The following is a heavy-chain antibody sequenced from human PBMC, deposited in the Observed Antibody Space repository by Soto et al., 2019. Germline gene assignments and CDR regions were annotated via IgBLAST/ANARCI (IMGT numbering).Heavy chain of an antibody. CDR3: AKDVGGSGYDPHYYYYYMDV. V-gene: IGHV3-30*18. CDR1: GFTFSSYG. D-gene: IGHD5-12*01. CDR2: ISYDGSNK. Sequence: QVQLVESGGGVVQPGRSLRLSCAASGFTFSSYGMHWVRQAPGKGLEWVAVISYDGSNKYYADSVKGRFTISRDNSKNTLYLQMNSLRAEDTAVYYCAKDVGGSGYDPHYYYYYMDVWGKGTTVTVSS. J-gene: IGHJ6*03.